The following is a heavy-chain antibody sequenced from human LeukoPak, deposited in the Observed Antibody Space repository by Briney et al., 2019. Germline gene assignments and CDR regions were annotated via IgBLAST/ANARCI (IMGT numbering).Heavy chain of an antibody. D-gene: IGHD2-15*01. V-gene: IGHV1-69*13. Sequence: SVKVSCKASGGTFSSYAISWVRQAPGQGLEWMGGIIPIFGTANYAQKFQGRVTITADESTSTAYMELSSLRSEDTAVHYCARDPGYCSGGSCYSWGFDYWGQGTLVTVSS. CDR2: IIPIFGTA. CDR1: GGTFSSYA. J-gene: IGHJ4*02. CDR3: ARDPGYCSGGSCYSWGFDY.